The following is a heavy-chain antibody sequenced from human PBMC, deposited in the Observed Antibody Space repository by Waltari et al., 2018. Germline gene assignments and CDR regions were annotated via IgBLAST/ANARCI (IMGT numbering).Heavy chain of an antibody. CDR1: GGPISSSSYY. CDR2: IHYSGST. V-gene: IGHV4-39*01. D-gene: IGHD6-19*01. J-gene: IGHJ4*02. CDR3: ARHSPGIAVAGEDY. Sequence: QLQLQESGPGLVKPSETLSLTCTVSGGPISSSSYYWCWFRQPPGKGLEWIGSIHYSGSTYYNPSLKSRVTISVDTSKNQFSLKLSSVTAADTAVYYCARHSPGIAVAGEDYWGQGTLVTVSS.